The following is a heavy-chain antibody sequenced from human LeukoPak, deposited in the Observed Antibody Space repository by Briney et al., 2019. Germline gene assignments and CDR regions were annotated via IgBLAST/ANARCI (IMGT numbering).Heavy chain of an antibody. CDR1: GFTFSSYG. CDR3: ARGTSSGYFQLYFDY. V-gene: IGHV3-23*01. J-gene: IGHJ4*02. D-gene: IGHD3-22*01. CDR2: ISGSGDYT. Sequence: GGSLRLSCAASGFTFSSYGMSRVRQAPGKGLEWVSAISGSGDYTYYADSVKGRFTISRDNSKNTLYLQMNSLRAEDTAVYYCARGTSSGYFQLYFDYWGQGTLVTVSS.